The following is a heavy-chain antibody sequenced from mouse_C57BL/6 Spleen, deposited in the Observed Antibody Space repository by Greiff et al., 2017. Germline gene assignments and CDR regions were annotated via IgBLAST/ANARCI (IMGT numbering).Heavy chain of an antibody. CDR1: GFTFSSYG. CDR3: ARQGGTGHFDY. Sequence: EVQRVESGGDLVKPGGSLKLSCAASGFTFSSYGMSWVRQTPDKRLEWVATISSGGSYTYYPDSVKGRVTISRDNAKNTLYLQMSSRKSEDTAMYYCARQGGTGHFDYWGQGTTLTVSS. J-gene: IGHJ2*01. CDR2: ISSGGSYT. D-gene: IGHD3-3*01. V-gene: IGHV5-6*01.